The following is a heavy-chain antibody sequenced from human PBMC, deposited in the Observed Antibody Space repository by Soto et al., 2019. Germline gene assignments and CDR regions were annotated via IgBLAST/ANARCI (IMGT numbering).Heavy chain of an antibody. CDR3: ARVGLTPGAFDI. V-gene: IGHV4-30-4*01. CDR2: IYYSGST. D-gene: IGHD3-16*01. Sequence: PSETLSLTCTVSGGSISIGDYYWSCTRQPPGKGLEWIGYIYYSGSTYYNPSLKSRVTISVDTSKNQFSLKLSSVTAADTAVYYCARVGLTPGAFDIWGQGTLVT. J-gene: IGHJ3*02. CDR1: GGSISIGDYY.